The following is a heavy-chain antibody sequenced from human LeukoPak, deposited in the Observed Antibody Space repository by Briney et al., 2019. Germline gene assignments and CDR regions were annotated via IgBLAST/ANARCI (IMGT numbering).Heavy chain of an antibody. CDR1: GFTFSSYW. CDR2: ITSSGRII. V-gene: IGHV3-48*04. D-gene: IGHD3-10*01. J-gene: IGHJ6*02. CDR3: ASTGGYGSGTYDYYYFGMDV. Sequence: PGGSLRLSCAASGFTFSSYWMHWVRQAPGKGLEGVAYITSSGRIIYYADSVKGRFTISRDNAKNSLYLQMNSLRAEDTAVYYCASTGGYGSGTYDYYYFGMDVWGQGTTVTVSS.